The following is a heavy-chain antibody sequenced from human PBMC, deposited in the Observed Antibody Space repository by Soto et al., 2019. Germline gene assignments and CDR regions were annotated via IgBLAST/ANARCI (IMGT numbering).Heavy chain of an antibody. CDR2: INSDGSST. V-gene: IGHV3-74*01. D-gene: IGHD2-2*01. CDR3: AREQGHQLLSYPYYYYYGMDV. Sequence: GGSLRLSCAASGFTFSSYWMHWVRQAPGKGLVWVSRINSDGSSTSYADSVKGRFTISRDNAKNTLYLQMNSLRAEDTAVYYCAREQGHQLLSYPYYYYYGMDVWGQGTTVTVSS. CDR1: GFTFSSYW. J-gene: IGHJ6*02.